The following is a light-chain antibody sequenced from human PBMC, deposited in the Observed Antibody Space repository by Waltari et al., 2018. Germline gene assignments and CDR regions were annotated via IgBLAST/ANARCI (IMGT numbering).Light chain of an antibody. V-gene: IGKV2-28*01. J-gene: IGKJ1*01. CDR1: QSLVDRNGYNL. CDR2: FDS. Sequence: DIVMTQSPLFLPVTPGEPASISCRSSQSLVDRNGYNLLDWYLQKPGQSPQLLIYFDSDRASGVPDRFSGSGSGRDFTLKISRVEAEDVGVYYCMQALQTPWTFGQGTKLEIK. CDR3: MQALQTPWT.